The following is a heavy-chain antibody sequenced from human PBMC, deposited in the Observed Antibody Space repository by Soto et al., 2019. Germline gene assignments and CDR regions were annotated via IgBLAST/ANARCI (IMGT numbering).Heavy chain of an antibody. Sequence: EVQLVESGGGLVXPXGSLRLSCAASGFTFSSYAMHWVRQAPGKGLEYVSVISSNGGSTYYANSVKGRFTISRDNSKNTRYLQRGSLRAEDMAVYYCASAAEGGYDFGYWGQGTLVTVSS. CDR2: ISSNGGST. J-gene: IGHJ4*02. CDR3: ASAAEGGYDFGY. D-gene: IGHD5-12*01. CDR1: GFTFSSYA. V-gene: IGHV3-64*01.